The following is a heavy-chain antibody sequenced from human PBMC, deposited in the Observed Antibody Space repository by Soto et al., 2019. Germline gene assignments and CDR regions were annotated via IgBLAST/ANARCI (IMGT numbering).Heavy chain of an antibody. V-gene: IGHV3-33*01. Sequence: QVQLVESGGGVVQPGRSLRLSCAASGFMFSNHGMHWVRQAPGKGLEWVAVIWSDGNNRYYADSVKGRFTISRDNCKHTVCLQMTSLSAEDTAVYYWGRGANRNDEASDYWGQGTLVTVSS. CDR1: GFMFSNHG. CDR3: GRGANRNDEASDY. J-gene: IGHJ4*02. CDR2: IWSDGNNR. D-gene: IGHD1-1*01.